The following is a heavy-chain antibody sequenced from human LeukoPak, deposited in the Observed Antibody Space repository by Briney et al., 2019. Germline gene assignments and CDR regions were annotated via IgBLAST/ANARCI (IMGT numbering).Heavy chain of an antibody. V-gene: IGHV3-11*01. CDR2: ISSSGSTI. J-gene: IGHJ6*03. CDR3: ARAGKPYYYGSGSYYSPLYYYYYYMDV. CDR1: GFTFSDYY. Sequence: PGGSLRLSCAASGFTFSDYYMSWIRQAPGKGLEWVSYISSSGSTIYYADSVKGRFTISRDNAKNSLYLQMTSLRAEDTAVYYCARAGKPYYYGSGSYYSPLYYYYYYMDVWGKGTTVTVSS. D-gene: IGHD3-10*01.